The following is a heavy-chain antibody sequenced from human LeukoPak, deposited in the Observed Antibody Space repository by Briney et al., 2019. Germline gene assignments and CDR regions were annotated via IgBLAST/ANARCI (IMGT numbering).Heavy chain of an antibody. CDR1: GYTFTSYG. CDR2: ISAYNGNT. J-gene: IGHJ6*03. V-gene: IGHV1-18*01. Sequence: ASVKVSCKASGYTFTSYGISWVRQAPGQGLEWMGWISAYNGNTNYAQKLQGRVTMTTDTSTSTAYMELRSLRSDDTAVYYCARGNVVLVAAAIGGGYYSYHYMDVWGKGTTVTVSS. CDR3: ARGNVVLVAAAIGGGYYSYHYMDV. D-gene: IGHD2-2*02.